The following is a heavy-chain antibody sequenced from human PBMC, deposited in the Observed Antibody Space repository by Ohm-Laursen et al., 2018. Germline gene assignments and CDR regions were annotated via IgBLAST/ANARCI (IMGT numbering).Heavy chain of an antibody. V-gene: IGHV4-59*08. CDR3: ARYYDSSGYSFDY. J-gene: IGHJ4*02. CDR2: IYYSGIT. Sequence: SDTLSLTCTVSGGSISNYYWSWIRQPPGKGLEWIGYIYYSGITSYNPSLKSRVTISVDTSKNQFSLKLSSVTAADTAVYYCARYYDSSGYSFDYWGQGTLVTVSS. CDR1: GGSISNYY. D-gene: IGHD3-22*01.